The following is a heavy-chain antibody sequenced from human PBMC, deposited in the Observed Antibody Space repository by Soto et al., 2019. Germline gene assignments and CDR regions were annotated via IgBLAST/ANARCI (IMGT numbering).Heavy chain of an antibody. CDR3: ARSYYDFWSGYFRGYMDV. J-gene: IGHJ6*03. CDR1: GGSISSGGYY. V-gene: IGHV4-39*01. Sequence: PSETLSLTCTVSGGSISSGGYYWSWTRQHPGKGLEWIGYIYYSGSTYYNPSLKSRVTISVDTSKNQFSLKLSSVTAADTAVYYCARSYYDFWSGYFRGYMDVWGKGTTVTVSS. D-gene: IGHD3-3*01. CDR2: IYYSGST.